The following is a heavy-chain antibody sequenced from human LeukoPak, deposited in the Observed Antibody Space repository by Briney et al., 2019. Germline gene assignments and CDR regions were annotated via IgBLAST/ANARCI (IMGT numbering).Heavy chain of an antibody. CDR1: GFTVSRNY. Sequence: GGSLRLSCAASGFTVSRNYMSWVRQAPGKGLEWVSVLYSDGSIYYADSVKGRFTISRDNSKNTLYLQMNSLRAEDTAVYYCARAAYDSSGYTANHDFWGQGTLVTVSS. CDR2: LYSDGSI. CDR3: ARAAYDSSGYTANHDF. D-gene: IGHD3-22*01. V-gene: IGHV3-53*01. J-gene: IGHJ4*02.